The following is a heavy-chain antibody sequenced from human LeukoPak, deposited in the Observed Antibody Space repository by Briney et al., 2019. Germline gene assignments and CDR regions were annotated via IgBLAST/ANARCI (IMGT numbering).Heavy chain of an antibody. V-gene: IGHV3-23*01. CDR3: AKARAGGSTYEY. CDR2: ISDADAAT. Sequence: GGSLRLSCAASGFSISRYIMTWVRQAPGKGLEWFSAISDADAATVYAESVKGRFTISGDNSKNTLYLQMNSLRVDDTAIYYCAKARAGGSTYEYWGQGTLVTVSS. J-gene: IGHJ4*02. CDR1: GFSISRYI. D-gene: IGHD3-10*01.